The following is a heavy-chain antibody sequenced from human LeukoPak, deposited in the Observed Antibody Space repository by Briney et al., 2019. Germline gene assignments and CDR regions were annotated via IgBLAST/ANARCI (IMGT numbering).Heavy chain of an antibody. D-gene: IGHD3-10*01. V-gene: IGHV7-4-1*02. CDR2: INTNTGNP. CDR3: ARGGTYYYGSGSDIYYYYYMDV. J-gene: IGHJ6*03. CDR1: GYTFTSYA. Sequence: ASVKVSCKASGYTFTSYAMNWVRQAPGQGLEWRGWINTNTGNPTYAQGCPGRVVFSLDTSVSTAYLQISSLKAEDTAVYYCARGGTYYYGSGSDIYYYYYMDVWGKGTTVTVSS.